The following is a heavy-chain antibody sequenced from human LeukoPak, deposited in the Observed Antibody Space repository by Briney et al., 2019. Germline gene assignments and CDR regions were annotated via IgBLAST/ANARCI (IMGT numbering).Heavy chain of an antibody. D-gene: IGHD4-11*01. CDR3: SRAPTTIARGYFDY. V-gene: IGHV3-49*03. CDR2: IRTKAHGGTA. Sequence: GGSLRLSCTASGFTFSDYAMSWFRQAPGKGLDWVGFIRTKAHGGTAEYAASVKDRFTISRDDSKSIAHLQMNSLKIEETAVYYCSRAPTTIARGYFDYWGQGTLVTVSS. CDR1: GFTFSDYA. J-gene: IGHJ4*02.